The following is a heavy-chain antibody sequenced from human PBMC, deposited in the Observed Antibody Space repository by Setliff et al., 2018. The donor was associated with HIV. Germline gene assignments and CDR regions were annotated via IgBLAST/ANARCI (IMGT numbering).Heavy chain of an antibody. J-gene: IGHJ3*02. D-gene: IGHD2-2*01. CDR2: VYYAGKT. CDR3: ARDLHANYHVVDI. CDR1: GGSLVIGGFY. Sequence: TLSLTCSVSGGSLVIGGFYYSWIRHRPGKGLEWIGTVYYAGKTYYNPSLQSRLTMSADTSKNQFSLKMRSVTAADTAVYFCARDLHANYHVVDIWGPGTMVTVSS. V-gene: IGHV4-31*03.